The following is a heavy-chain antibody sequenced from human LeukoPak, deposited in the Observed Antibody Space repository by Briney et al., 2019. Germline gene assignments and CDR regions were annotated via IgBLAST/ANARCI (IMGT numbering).Heavy chain of an antibody. CDR3: ARGYYDSSGYYPPHY. D-gene: IGHD3-22*01. J-gene: IGHJ4*02. CDR1: GGTFSSYA. CDR2: IIPIFGTA. Sequence: AASVKVSCKASGGTFSSYAISWVRQAPGQGLEWMGGIIPIFGTANYAQKFQGRVTITADESTSTAYMELSSLRSEDTAVYYCARGYYDSSGYYPPHYWGQGTLATVSS. V-gene: IGHV1-69*13.